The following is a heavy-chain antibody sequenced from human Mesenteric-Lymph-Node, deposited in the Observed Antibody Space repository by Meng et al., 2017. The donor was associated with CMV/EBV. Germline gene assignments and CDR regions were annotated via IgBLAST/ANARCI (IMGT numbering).Heavy chain of an antibody. V-gene: IGHV4-30-2*01. CDR1: GGPVSNGDHS. CDR3: ANDYGSGSYRFDY. D-gene: IGHD3-10*01. CDR2: IFYTGST. J-gene: IGHJ4*02. Sequence: VSGGPVSNGDHSWSWVRQPPGRGLELLGYIFYTGSTYYNPSLKGRVTMSMDRSKNQFSLKLTSVTAADTAVYYCANDYGSGSYRFDYWGQGTLVTVSS.